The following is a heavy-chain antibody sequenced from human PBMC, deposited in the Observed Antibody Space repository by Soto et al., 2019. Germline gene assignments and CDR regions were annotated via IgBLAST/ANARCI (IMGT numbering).Heavy chain of an antibody. V-gene: IGHV4-34*01. CDR3: ARGLSTGSHYAGGWYYFDS. J-gene: IGHJ4*02. D-gene: IGHD6-19*01. CDR2: INHSGSA. Sequence: QVQLQQSGAGLLKPSETLSLTCAVYGESFSGYIWTWIRQTPGKGLQWIGQINHSGSASYNPSLKSRVSIAVHTSNSQFSLELSSVTAADTAVYYWARGLSTGSHYAGGWYYFDSWGQGTQVTVSS. CDR1: GESFSGYI.